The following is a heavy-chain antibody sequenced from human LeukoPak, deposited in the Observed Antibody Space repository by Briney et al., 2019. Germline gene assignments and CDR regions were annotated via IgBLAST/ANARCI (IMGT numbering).Heavy chain of an antibody. D-gene: IGHD3-3*01. V-gene: IGHV4-34*01. J-gene: IGHJ6*02. CDR3: ARGFFGVVIISHYYYYYGMDV. CDR1: GGSFSGYY. CDR2: INHSGST. Sequence: SETLSLTCAAYGGSFSGYYWSWIRQPPGKGLEWIGEINHSGSTNYNPSLKSRVTISVDTSKNQFSLKLSSVTAADTAVYYCARGFFGVVIISHYYYYYGMDVWGQGTTVTVSS.